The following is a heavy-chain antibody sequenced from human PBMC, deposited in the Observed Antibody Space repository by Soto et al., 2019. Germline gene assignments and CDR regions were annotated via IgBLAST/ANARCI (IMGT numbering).Heavy chain of an antibody. Sequence: SETLSLTCAVYGGSFSGYYWSWIRQPPGKGLEWIGEINHSGSTNYNPSLKSRVTISVDTSKNQFSLKLSSVTATDTAVYYCARVKWLRHLDYWGQGTLVTVSS. J-gene: IGHJ4*02. CDR2: INHSGST. D-gene: IGHD6-19*01. V-gene: IGHV4-34*01. CDR1: GGSFSGYY. CDR3: ARVKWLRHLDY.